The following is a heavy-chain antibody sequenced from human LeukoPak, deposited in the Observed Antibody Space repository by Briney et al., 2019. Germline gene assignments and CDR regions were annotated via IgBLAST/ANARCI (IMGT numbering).Heavy chain of an antibody. CDR2: ISYDGSNK. J-gene: IGHJ3*02. Sequence: GGSLRLSCAASGFTFSSYAMHWVRQAPGKGLEWVAVISYDGSNKYYADSVKGRFTISRDNSKNTPYLQMNSLRAEDTAVYYCAREHVDTAMVTRGDALDIWGQGTMVTVSS. D-gene: IGHD5-18*01. V-gene: IGHV3-30-3*01. CDR3: AREHVDTAMVTRGDALDI. CDR1: GFTFSSYA.